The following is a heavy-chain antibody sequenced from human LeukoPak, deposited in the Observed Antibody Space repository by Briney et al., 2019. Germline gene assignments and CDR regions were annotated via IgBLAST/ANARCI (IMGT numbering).Heavy chain of an antibody. CDR1: GGSISSSSYY. CDR3: ARDGSYYDSPNAFDI. CDR2: IYYSGST. D-gene: IGHD3-22*01. V-gene: IGHV4-39*07. J-gene: IGHJ3*02. Sequence: ASETLSLTCTVSGGSISSSSYYWGWIRQPPGKGLEWIGSIYYSGSTYYNPSLKSRVTISVDTSKNQFSLKLSSVTAADTAVYYCARDGSYYDSPNAFDIWGQGTMVTVSS.